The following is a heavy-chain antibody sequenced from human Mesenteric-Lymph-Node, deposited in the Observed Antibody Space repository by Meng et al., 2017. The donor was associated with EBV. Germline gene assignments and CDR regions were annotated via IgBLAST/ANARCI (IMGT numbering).Heavy chain of an antibody. CDR3: GRAGGDGRNYYDSSGYYGVDY. D-gene: IGHD3-22*01. J-gene: IGHJ4*02. Sequence: QVQLVQSVAEVKKPGASVKISCKASAYTFTGHYIHWVRQAPGQGLEWMGRVNPSTGDTNYAQKFQGRVTMTRDTSISTAYMDLSSLRSDDTAVYYCGRAGGDGRNYYDSSGYYGVDYWGQGTLVTVSS. V-gene: IGHV1-2*06. CDR2: VNPSTGDT. CDR1: AYTFTGHY.